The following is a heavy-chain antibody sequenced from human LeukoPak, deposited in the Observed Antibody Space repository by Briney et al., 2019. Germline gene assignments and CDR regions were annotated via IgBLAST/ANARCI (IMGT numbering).Heavy chain of an antibody. Sequence: GGSLRLSCAASGFIFADYGMTWVRRVPGKGLEWVSGINWNGGSTGYVDSVKGRFTISRDNAKNALFLQMNNLRAEDTAFYYCARGEWDLRDWGQGTLVTVSS. CDR3: ARGEWDLRD. CDR2: INWNGGST. J-gene: IGHJ4*02. CDR1: GFIFADYG. V-gene: IGHV3-20*04. D-gene: IGHD1-26*01.